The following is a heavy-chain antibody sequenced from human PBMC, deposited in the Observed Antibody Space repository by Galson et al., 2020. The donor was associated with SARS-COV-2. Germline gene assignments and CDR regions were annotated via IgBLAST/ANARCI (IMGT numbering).Heavy chain of an antibody. CDR2: VYYTGGT. J-gene: IGHJ5*02. CDR3: TRELAGTTVDP. Sequence: SETLSLTCTVSGGSIGTTTYYWGWIRQPPGKGLEWIGSVYYTGGTYHNPSLKSRVTISIDTSKNQFSLKLNSVTAADTAVYYCTRELAGTTVDPWGQGTLVTVSS. V-gene: IGHV4-39*07. D-gene: IGHD1-1*01. CDR1: GGSIGTTTYY.